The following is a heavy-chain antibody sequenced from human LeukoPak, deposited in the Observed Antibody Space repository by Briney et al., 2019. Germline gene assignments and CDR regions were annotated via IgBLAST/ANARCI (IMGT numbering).Heavy chain of an antibody. D-gene: IGHD6-19*01. CDR1: GYTFTGYY. Sequence: ASVKVSCKASGYTFTGYYMHWVRQAPGQGLEWMGWINPNSGGTNYARKFQGRVTMTRDTSISTAYMELSRLRSDDTAVYYCARDRIAVAGRKYYYYMDVWGKGTTVTVSS. J-gene: IGHJ6*03. V-gene: IGHV1-2*02. CDR2: INPNSGGT. CDR3: ARDRIAVAGRKYYYYMDV.